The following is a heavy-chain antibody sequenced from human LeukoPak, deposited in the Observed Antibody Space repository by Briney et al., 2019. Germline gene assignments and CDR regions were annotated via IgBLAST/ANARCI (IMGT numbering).Heavy chain of an antibody. V-gene: IGHV3-53*01. D-gene: IGHD3-22*01. CDR2: INSGGST. CDR1: GFTVSSNY. CDR3: ARDAYYDSSGYYHYD. Sequence: GGSLRLSCAVSGFTVSSNYMSWVRQAPGEGLEWVSIINSGGSTHYADSVKGRFTISRDNSKNTLYLQMDSLRVEDTAVYYCARDAYYDSSGYYHYDWGQGTVVTVSS. J-gene: IGHJ4*02.